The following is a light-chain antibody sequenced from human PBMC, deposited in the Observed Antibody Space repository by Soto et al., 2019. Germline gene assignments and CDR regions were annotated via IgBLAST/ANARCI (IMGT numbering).Light chain of an antibody. V-gene: IGKV3-11*01. CDR1: QSVSSN. Sequence: EIVLTQSPGTLSVSPGERATLSCRASQSVSSNLAWYQQKPGQAPRLLISAASTRATGIPARFSGSGSGTDFTLTISSLEPEDFAVYFCQQRGNWLTFGQGTRLEIK. CDR2: AAS. J-gene: IGKJ5*01. CDR3: QQRGNWLT.